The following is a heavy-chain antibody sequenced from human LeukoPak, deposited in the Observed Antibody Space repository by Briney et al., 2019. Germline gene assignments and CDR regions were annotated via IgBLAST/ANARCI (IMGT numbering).Heavy chain of an antibody. J-gene: IGHJ4*02. V-gene: IGHV3-30-3*01. CDR3: ARDREVYSSGEGYFDY. CDR1: GFTFSSYA. D-gene: IGHD6-19*01. CDR2: ISYDGSNK. Sequence: QAGGSLRLSCAASGFTFSSYAMHWVRQAPGKGLEWVAVISYDGSNKYYADSVKGRFTISRDNSKNTLYLQMNSLRAEDTAVYYCARDREVYSSGEGYFDYWGQGTLVTVSS.